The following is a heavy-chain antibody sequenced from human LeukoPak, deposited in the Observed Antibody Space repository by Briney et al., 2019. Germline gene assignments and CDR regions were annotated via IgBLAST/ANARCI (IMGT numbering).Heavy chain of an antibody. CDR2: INRDGSRX. D-gene: IGHD3-22*01. J-gene: IGHJ4*02. CDR1: XXAFSTXX. Sequence: GGSLRLSCAASXXAFSTXXXXWVXXXXGXXLXWVSSINRDGSRXYYADSVKGRFTTSRDNAKNTLYLQMNSLRAEDTAVYYCASHEREYYYDSSGYLGYWGQGTLVTVSS. V-gene: IGHV3-74*01. CDR3: ASHEREYYYDSSGYLGY.